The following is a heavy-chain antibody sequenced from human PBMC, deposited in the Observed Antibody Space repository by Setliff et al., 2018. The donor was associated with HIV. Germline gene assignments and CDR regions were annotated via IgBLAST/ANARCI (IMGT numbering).Heavy chain of an antibody. J-gene: IGHJ6*03. D-gene: IGHD3-3*01. CDR2: INYDGDT. V-gene: IGHV4-34*01. CDR3: ARAIFGIVYYYMDV. CDR1: GGSFPAYY. Sequence: SETLSLTCAVYGGSFPAYYWNWLRQPPGKGLEWIGEINYDGDTTYNPSLKSRVNMFIDTSKKQFSLKVASVTAADTAVYYCARAIFGIVYYYMDVWGKGTTVTVSS.